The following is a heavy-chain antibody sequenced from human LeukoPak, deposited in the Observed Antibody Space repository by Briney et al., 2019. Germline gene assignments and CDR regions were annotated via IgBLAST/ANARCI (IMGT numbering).Heavy chain of an antibody. J-gene: IGHJ4*02. CDR2: IGSDGGST. D-gene: IGHD7-27*01. CDR1: GFTFSSSW. Sequence: LTGGSLRLSCTASGFTFSSSWMNWVRQPPGKGLVWVSRIGSDGGSTTYAESVKGRFTISRDNAKNSLYLQRNSLRAEDTAVYYCARANPPRFHQTGLFDYWGQGTLVTVSS. CDR3: ARANPPRFHQTGLFDY. V-gene: IGHV3-74*03.